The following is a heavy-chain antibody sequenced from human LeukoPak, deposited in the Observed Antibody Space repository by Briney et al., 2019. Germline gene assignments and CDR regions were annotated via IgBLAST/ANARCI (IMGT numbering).Heavy chain of an antibody. CDR2: ISWNSGSI. V-gene: IGHV3-9*01. Sequence: PGGSLRLSCAASGFTFDDYAMHWVRQAPGKGLEWVSGISWNSGSIGYADSVKGRFTISRDNAKNSLYLQMNSLRAEDTALYYCAKSTNYDILTEFDYWGQGTQVTVSS. D-gene: IGHD3-9*01. J-gene: IGHJ4*02. CDR3: AKSTNYDILTEFDY. CDR1: GFTFDDYA.